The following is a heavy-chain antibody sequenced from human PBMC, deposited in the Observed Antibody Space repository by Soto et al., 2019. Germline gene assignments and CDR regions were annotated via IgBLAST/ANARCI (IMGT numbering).Heavy chain of an antibody. CDR1: GDSISSGGYS. CDR2: TYHSGGT. V-gene: IGHV4-30-2*01. J-gene: IGHJ4*02. D-gene: IGHD3-22*01. CDR3: ARDSLSGYYFDY. Sequence: QLQLQESGSGLVKPSQTLSLTCVVSGDSISSGGYSWNWIRQPPGKGLEWIGHTYHSGGTLYNPSLDSRVTISVDKSKNQFSLRLTSLTAADTAVSYRARDSLSGYYFDYWGQGTLVTVSS.